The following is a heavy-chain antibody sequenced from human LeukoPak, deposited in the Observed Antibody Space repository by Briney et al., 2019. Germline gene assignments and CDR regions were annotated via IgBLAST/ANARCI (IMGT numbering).Heavy chain of an antibody. V-gene: IGHV3-33*01. J-gene: IGHJ4*02. CDR2: IWYDGSNK. CDR3: ARDRARDYYDSSGYPDY. CDR1: GFTFSSYG. Sequence: PGRSLRLSCAASGFTFSSYGMHWVRQAPGKGLEGVAVIWYDGSNKYYADSVKGRFTISRDNSKNRLYLQMNSLRAEDTAVYYCARDRARDYYDSSGYPDYWGQGTLVTVSS. D-gene: IGHD3-22*01.